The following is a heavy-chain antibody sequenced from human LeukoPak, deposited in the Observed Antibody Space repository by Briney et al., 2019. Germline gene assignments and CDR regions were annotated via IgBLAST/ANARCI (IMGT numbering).Heavy chain of an antibody. Sequence: GGSLRLSCAASGFTFSSYGMHWVRQAPGKGLEWVAFIRYDGSNKYYADSVKGRFTISRDNSKNTLYLQMNSLRAEDTAVYYCAKGGAAAGTLYLQYWGQGTLVTVSS. D-gene: IGHD6-13*01. CDR2: IRYDGSNK. V-gene: IGHV3-30*02. J-gene: IGHJ1*01. CDR3: AKGGAAAGTLYLQY. CDR1: GFTFSSYG.